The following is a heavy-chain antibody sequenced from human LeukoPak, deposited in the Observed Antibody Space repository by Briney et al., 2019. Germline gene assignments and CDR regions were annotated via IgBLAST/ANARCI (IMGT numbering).Heavy chain of an antibody. CDR3: ARDPQYYDILTGYSPSPYDGFDI. J-gene: IGHJ3*02. V-gene: IGHV3-74*01. D-gene: IGHD3-9*01. CDR2: INSDGSST. CDR1: GFTFSSYW. Sequence: GGSLRLSCAASGFTFSSYWMHWVRQAPGKGLVWVSRINSDGSSTSYADSVKGRFTISRDNAKNTLYLQMNSLRAADTAVYYCARDPQYYDILTGYSPSPYDGFDIWGQGTMVTVSS.